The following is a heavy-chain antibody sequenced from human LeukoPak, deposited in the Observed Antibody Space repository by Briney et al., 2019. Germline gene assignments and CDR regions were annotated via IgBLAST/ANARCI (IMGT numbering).Heavy chain of an antibody. D-gene: IGHD1-26*01. V-gene: IGHV3-7*04. J-gene: IGHJ4*02. Sequence: GGSLRLSCAASGFIFSRYWMSWVRQAPGKGLEWVANIKQDGSEKYYVDSVKGRFTISRDNAKNSLYLQMNSLRAEDTAVYYCARGGGSYYNYWGQGTLVTVSS. CDR3: ARGGGSYYNY. CDR2: IKQDGSEK. CDR1: GFIFSRYW.